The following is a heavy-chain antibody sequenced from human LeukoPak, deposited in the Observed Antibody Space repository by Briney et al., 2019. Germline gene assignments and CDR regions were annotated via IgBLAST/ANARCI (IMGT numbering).Heavy chain of an antibody. J-gene: IGHJ4*02. D-gene: IGHD3-10*01. Sequence: ASVKVSCKASGGTFSSYAISWVRQAPGQGLEWMGWIHPRSGETNYAQKFKGRVTMARDTSISTVYLDLSSLGSDDTAVYYCARDGEYGTGSYYRGCLDYWGQGTLVTVSS. CDR2: IHPRSGET. CDR1: GGTFSSYA. CDR3: ARDGEYGTGSYYRGCLDY. V-gene: IGHV1-2*02.